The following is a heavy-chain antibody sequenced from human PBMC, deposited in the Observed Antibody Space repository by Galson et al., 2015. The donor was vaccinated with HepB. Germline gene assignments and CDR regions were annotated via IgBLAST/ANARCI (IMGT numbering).Heavy chain of an antibody. D-gene: IGHD3-16*02. CDR2: ISGSGDST. V-gene: IGHV3-23*01. J-gene: IGHJ4*02. CDR3: AKDLIGGLRLGELSFYDY. CDR1: GFTFSSYA. Sequence: SLRLSCAASGFTFSSYAMSWVRQAPGKGLEWVSGISGSGDSTYYADSVKGRFTISRDNSKNTLYLQMNSLRAEDTAVYYCAKDLIGGLRLGELSFYDYWGQGTLVTVSS.